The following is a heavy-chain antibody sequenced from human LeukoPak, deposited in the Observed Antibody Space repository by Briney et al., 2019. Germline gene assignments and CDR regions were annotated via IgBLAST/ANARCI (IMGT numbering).Heavy chain of an antibody. CDR1: KFTFNNYA. V-gene: IGHV3-23*01. Sequence: PGGSLRLSCLAAKFTFNNYAMTWVRQAPGKGLEWVSSISGGGDNMDYADSVKGRFTISRDNSENTLYLQMNSLRGEATAVYYCARDGYSGSYYRLYYFFMDVWGKGTTVTVSS. J-gene: IGHJ6*03. D-gene: IGHD1-26*01. CDR3: ARDGYSGSYYRLYYFFMDV. CDR2: ISGGGDNM.